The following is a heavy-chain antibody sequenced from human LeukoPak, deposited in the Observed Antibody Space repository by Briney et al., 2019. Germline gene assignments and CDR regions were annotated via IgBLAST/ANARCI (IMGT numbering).Heavy chain of an antibody. Sequence: PSETLSLTCTVSGGSMIDHYWSWVRQPPGKGLEWVGYMHHSEKANSNPSLKSRVTISVDTSKNQVSLKLSSVTAADTAVYYCARGSSRRRYGMDVWGQGTTVTVSS. J-gene: IGHJ6*02. V-gene: IGHV4-59*11. CDR2: MHHSEKA. CDR3: ARGSSRRRYGMDV. D-gene: IGHD6-6*01. CDR1: GGSMIDHY.